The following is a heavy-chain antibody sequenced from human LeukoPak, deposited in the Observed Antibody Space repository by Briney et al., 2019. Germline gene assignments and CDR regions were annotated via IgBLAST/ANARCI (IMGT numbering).Heavy chain of an antibody. D-gene: IGHD6-19*01. CDR3: ARQSSGQRLGMDV. J-gene: IGHJ6*02. Sequence: SETLSLTCTVSGGFFSSYYWSWIRQPPGKGLEWIGYIYSSGTTNYHPSLKAGGTISINTSTERSSLKLTSVTAADTAVYYCARQSSGQRLGMDVWGQGTAVTVSS. CDR2: IYSSGTT. V-gene: IGHV4-59*08. CDR1: GGFFSSYY.